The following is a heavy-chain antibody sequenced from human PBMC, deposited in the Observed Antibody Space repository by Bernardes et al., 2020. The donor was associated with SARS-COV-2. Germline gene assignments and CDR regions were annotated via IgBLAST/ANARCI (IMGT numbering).Heavy chain of an antibody. J-gene: IGHJ3*02. D-gene: IGHD6-19*01. CDR2: IYYSGST. CDR3: ARDQLAVAGTGAFDI. V-gene: IGHV4-59*01. Sequence: SETLSLTCTVSGGSISSYYWSWIRQPPGKGLEWIGYIYYSGSTNYNPSLKSRVTISVDTSKNQFSLKLSSVTAADTAVYYCARDQLAVAGTGAFDIWGQGTMVTVSS. CDR1: GGSISSYY.